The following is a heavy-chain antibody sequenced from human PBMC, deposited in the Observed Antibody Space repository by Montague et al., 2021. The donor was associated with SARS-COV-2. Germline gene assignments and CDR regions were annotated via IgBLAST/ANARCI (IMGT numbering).Heavy chain of an antibody. CDR2: IFHSGST. J-gene: IGHJ6*02. Sequence: SETLSLSCTLSGGSIDSFYWSWIRRPPGKGLEWIGCIFHSGSTYXNPSLKGRVSMSVDTSKNQVSLRLSSLTAADTAVYYCARGGYYDNTGYYSDYYYNMDFWGQGTTVTDSS. D-gene: IGHD3-22*01. CDR1: GGSIDSFY. CDR3: ARGGYYDNTGYYSDYYYNMDF. V-gene: IGHV4-59*01.